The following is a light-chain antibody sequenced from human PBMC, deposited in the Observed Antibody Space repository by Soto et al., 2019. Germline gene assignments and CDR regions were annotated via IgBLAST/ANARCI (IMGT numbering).Light chain of an antibody. CDR2: AAS. CDR1: QSITTF. V-gene: IGKV1-12*01. CDR3: QQANTFPLT. J-gene: IGKJ5*01. Sequence: DIRMTQSPSTLSASIGDRVTITCRASQSITTFLAWYQQKPGKAPKLLIYAASSLQSGVPSRFSGSGSGTHFTLTISSLQPEDFATYYCQQANTFPLTFGQGTRLE.